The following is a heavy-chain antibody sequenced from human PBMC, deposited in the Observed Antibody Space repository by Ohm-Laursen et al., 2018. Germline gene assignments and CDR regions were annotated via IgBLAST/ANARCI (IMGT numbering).Heavy chain of an antibody. CDR3: AKGDGSGSYDLNWFDP. CDR2: ISGSGGST. J-gene: IGHJ5*02. Sequence: SLRLSCAASGFTFNSYAMSWVRQAPGKGLEWVSAISGSGGSTYYADSVKGRFTISRDNSKNTLYLQMNSLRAEDTAVYYCAKGDGSGSYDLNWFDPWGQGTLVTVSS. CDR1: GFTFNSYA. D-gene: IGHD3-10*01. V-gene: IGHV3-23*01.